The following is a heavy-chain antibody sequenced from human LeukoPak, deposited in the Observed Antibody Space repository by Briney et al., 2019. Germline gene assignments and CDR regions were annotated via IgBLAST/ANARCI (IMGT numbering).Heavy chain of an antibody. J-gene: IGHJ4*02. V-gene: IGHV1-24*01. CDR2: FDPEDGET. Sequence: ASVKVSCKVSGYTLTELSMHWVRQAPGKGPEWMGGFDPEDGETIYAQKFQGRVTMTEDTSTDTAYMELSSLRSEDTAVYYCATDRSHGSGYYTLDYWGQGTLVTVSS. CDR1: GYTLTELS. D-gene: IGHD3-22*01. CDR3: ATDRSHGSGYYTLDY.